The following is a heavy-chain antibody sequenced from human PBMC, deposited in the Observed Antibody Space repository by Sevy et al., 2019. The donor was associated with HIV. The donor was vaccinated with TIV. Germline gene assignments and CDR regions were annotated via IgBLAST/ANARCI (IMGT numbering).Heavy chain of an antibody. V-gene: IGHV3-23*01. CDR1: GFTFSSYA. Sequence: GGSLRLSCAASGFTFSSYAMSWVRQAPGKVLEWVSAMSGSGGSTYFADSVKGRFTISRDNSKNTLYLQMNSLRAEDTAVYYCAKDGAVAWDFDYWGQGTLVTVSS. J-gene: IGHJ4*02. D-gene: IGHD6-19*01. CDR2: MSGSGGST. CDR3: AKDGAVAWDFDY.